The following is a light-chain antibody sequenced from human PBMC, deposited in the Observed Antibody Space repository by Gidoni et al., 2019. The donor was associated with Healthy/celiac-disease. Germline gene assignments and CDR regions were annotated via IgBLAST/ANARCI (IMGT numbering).Light chain of an antibody. Sequence: DIQMTQSPSSLSASGGDRVPITCQASQDISNYLNWYQQKQGKAPKLLIYDASNLETGVPSRFSGSGSGTDFTFTISSLQPEDIATYYCQQYDNLPYTFXQXTKLEIK. V-gene: IGKV1-33*01. CDR2: DAS. CDR1: QDISNY. CDR3: QQYDNLPYT. J-gene: IGKJ2*01.